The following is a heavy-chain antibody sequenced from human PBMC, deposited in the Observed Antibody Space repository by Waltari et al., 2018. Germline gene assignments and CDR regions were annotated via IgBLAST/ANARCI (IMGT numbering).Heavy chain of an antibody. CDR2: IYSGGSK. Sequence: EVQLLESGGGLVQPGGSLRLSCAASGFTFSSYAMSWVRQAPGKGLEWVSVIYSGGSKAYAAPLKGRFTISRDNSKNTLYLQMNSLRAEDTAVYYCAKDPHGDYAGSYWGQGTLVTVSS. CDR1: GFTFSSYA. D-gene: IGHD4-17*01. V-gene: IGHV3-23*03. J-gene: IGHJ4*02. CDR3: AKDPHGDYAGSY.